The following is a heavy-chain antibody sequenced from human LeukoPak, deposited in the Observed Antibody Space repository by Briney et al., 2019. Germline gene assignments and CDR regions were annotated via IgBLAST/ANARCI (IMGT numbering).Heavy chain of an antibody. D-gene: IGHD1-1*01. V-gene: IGHV4-39*07. CDR3: ARDWNRYAY. J-gene: IGHJ4*02. CDR2: FSCSGST. CDR1: GGSISSCTYS. Sequence: SETLPLTCSVSGGSISSCTYSWGWIRQPPGKGLAWIGSFSCSGSTYYNPSLKSRVTISVDTSKSQFSLYMDSVTAADTAVYYCARDWNRYAYWGQGTLVTVSS.